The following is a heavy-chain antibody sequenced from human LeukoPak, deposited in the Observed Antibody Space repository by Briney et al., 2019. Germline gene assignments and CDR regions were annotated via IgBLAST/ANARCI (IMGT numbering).Heavy chain of an antibody. CDR2: ISNYNENT. Sequence: ASVKVSCKASGYTFTSYGINWVRQAPGQGLEWMGWISNYNENTNYAQKLQGRVTMTTDTSTSTAYMELRSLRSDDTAVYYCARAPYGSGSYYMKFDYWGQGTLVTVSS. J-gene: IGHJ4*02. CDR3: ARAPYGSGSYYMKFDY. D-gene: IGHD3-10*01. V-gene: IGHV1-18*01. CDR1: GYTFTSYG.